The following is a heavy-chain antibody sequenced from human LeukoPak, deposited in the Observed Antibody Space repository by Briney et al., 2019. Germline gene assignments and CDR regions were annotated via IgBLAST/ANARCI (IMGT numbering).Heavy chain of an antibody. J-gene: IGHJ4*02. CDR1: ISISSGSHY. Sequence: PSETLSLTCTVSISISSGSHYWNWIRQPAGKGLEWIGRIYAGGRSNYNPSLRSRVTISVDTSKNQFSLRLSSVTATDTGVYYCASDHSGWLGLGYWGQGTLVSVSS. D-gene: IGHD6-19*01. CDR2: IYAGGRS. CDR3: ASDHSGWLGLGY. V-gene: IGHV4-61*02.